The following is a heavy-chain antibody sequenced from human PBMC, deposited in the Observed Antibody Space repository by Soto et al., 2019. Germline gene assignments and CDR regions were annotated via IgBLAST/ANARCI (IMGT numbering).Heavy chain of an antibody. CDR2: INHSGST. J-gene: IGHJ4*02. V-gene: IGHV4-34*01. Sequence: ETLSLTCAVYGGSFSGYYWSWIRQPPGKGLEWIGEINHSGSTNYNPSLKSRVTISVDTYKNQFSLKLSSVTAADTAVYYCARLAFYGGNSGDYWGQGTQVTVSS. CDR1: GGSFSGYY. D-gene: IGHD4-17*01. CDR3: ARLAFYGGNSGDY.